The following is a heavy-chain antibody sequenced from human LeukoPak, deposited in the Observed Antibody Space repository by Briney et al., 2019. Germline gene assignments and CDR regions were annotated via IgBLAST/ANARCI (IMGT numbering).Heavy chain of an antibody. J-gene: IGHJ5*02. D-gene: IGHD3-3*01. CDR2: IYTSGST. CDR1: GGSISSYY. Sequence: SETLSLTCTVSGGSISSYYWSWIRQPAGKGLEWIGRIYTSGSTNYNPSLKSRVTMSVDTSKNQFSLKLSSVTAADTAVYYCARGYYDFWSDYNWFDPWGQGTLVTVSS. CDR3: ARGYYDFWSDYNWFDP. V-gene: IGHV4-4*07.